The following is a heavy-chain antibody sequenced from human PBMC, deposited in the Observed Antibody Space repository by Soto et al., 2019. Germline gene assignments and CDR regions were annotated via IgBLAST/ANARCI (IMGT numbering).Heavy chain of an antibody. CDR3: ARAPYYYDSSGYYYAAFDI. CDR1: GGSISSYY. J-gene: IGHJ3*02. Sequence: SETLSLTCTVSGGSISSYYWSWIRQPPGKGLEWIGYIYYSGSTNYNPSLKSRVTISVDTSKNQFSLKLSSVTAADTAVYYCARAPYYYDSSGYYYAAFDIWGQGTMVTVSS. D-gene: IGHD3-22*01. V-gene: IGHV4-59*08. CDR2: IYYSGST.